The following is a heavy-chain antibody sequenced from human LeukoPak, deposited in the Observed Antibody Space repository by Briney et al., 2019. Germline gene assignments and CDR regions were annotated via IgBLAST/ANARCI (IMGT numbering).Heavy chain of an antibody. CDR2: ISSSSSYI. J-gene: IGHJ4*02. V-gene: IGHV3-21*01. CDR1: GFTFSSYS. Sequence: GGSLRLSCAASGFTFSSYSMNWVRQAPGKVLEWVSSISSSSSYIHYADSVKGRFTISRDNAKNSLYLQMNSLRAEDTAVYYCARVYYDFWSGYSFDYWGQGTLVTVSS. D-gene: IGHD3-3*01. CDR3: ARVYYDFWSGYSFDY.